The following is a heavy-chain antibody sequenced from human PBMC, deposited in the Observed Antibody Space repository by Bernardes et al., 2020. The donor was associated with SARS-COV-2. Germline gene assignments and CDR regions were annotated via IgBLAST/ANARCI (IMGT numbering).Heavy chain of an antibody. CDR1: GYSFTDNY. CDR2: MNPNGGKT. D-gene: IGHD6-25*01. CDR3: ARRSGLGIAPDLDF. Sequence: ASVKVSCKASGYSFTDNYIYWVRQAPGQGLEWVGWMNPNGGKTDSAQKFQGRVTLTRDTSINTAYMEMAGLTSDDTAVYYCARRSGLGIAPDLDFWGQGTLVTVSS. J-gene: IGHJ4*02. V-gene: IGHV1-2*02.